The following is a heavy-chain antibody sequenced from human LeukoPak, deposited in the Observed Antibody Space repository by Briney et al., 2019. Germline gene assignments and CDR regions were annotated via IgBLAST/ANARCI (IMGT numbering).Heavy chain of an antibody. CDR1: GYTFTDYY. J-gene: IGHJ4*02. D-gene: IGHD2-8*01. Sequence: ASVKVSCKASGYTFTDYYMEWVRQAPGQGLEWMGWINPNSGGTNYAQKFQGRVTMTRDTSISTAYMELSRLRSDDTAVYYCARVRSYCTNGVCYWDLDYWGQGTLVPVTS. V-gene: IGHV1-2*02. CDR2: INPNSGGT. CDR3: ARVRSYCTNGVCYWDLDY.